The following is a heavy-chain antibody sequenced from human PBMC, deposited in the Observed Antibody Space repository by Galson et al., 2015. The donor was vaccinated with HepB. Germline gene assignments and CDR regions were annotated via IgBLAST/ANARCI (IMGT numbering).Heavy chain of an antibody. V-gene: IGHV3-21*01. CDR3: AILVVIANYYYYGMDV. CDR2: ISSSSSYI. J-gene: IGHJ6*02. CDR1: GFTFSSYS. D-gene: IGHD2-21*01. Sequence: SLRLSCAASGFTFSSYSMNWVRQAPGKGLEWVSSISSSSSYIYYADSVKGRFTISRDNAKISLYLQMNSLRAEDTAVYYCAILVVIANYYYYGMDVWGQGTTVTVSS.